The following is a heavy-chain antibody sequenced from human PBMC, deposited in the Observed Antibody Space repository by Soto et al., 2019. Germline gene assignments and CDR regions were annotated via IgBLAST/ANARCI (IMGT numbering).Heavy chain of an antibody. CDR1: GGTFSSYA. CDR3: ARGGYSGYDLYYYYYGMDV. D-gene: IGHD5-12*01. J-gene: IGHJ6*02. Sequence: ASVKVSCKASGGTFSSYAISWVRQAPGQGLEWMGGIIPIFGTANYAQKFQGRVTITADESTSTAYMELSSLRSEDTAVYYCARGGYSGYDLYYYYYGMDVWGQGTTVTVSS. CDR2: IIPIFGTA. V-gene: IGHV1-69*13.